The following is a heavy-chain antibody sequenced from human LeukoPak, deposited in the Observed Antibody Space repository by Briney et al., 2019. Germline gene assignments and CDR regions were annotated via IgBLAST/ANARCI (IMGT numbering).Heavy chain of an antibody. CDR1: DGSISSYY. CDR3: ARVEQQLGAFDI. V-gene: IGHV4-59*01. CDR2: IYYSGST. J-gene: IGHJ3*02. Sequence: SETLSLTCTVSDGSISSYYLSWLRQPPGKGLEWIGYIYYSGSTNYNPSLKSRVTISVDTSKNQFSLKLSSVTAADTAVYYCARVEQQLGAFDIWGQGTMVTVSS. D-gene: IGHD6-13*01.